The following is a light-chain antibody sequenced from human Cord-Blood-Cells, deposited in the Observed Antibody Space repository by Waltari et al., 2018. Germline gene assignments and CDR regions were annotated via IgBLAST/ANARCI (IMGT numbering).Light chain of an antibody. J-gene: IGLJ1*01. Sequence: QSALTQPASVSGSPGQSITISCTGTSSDVGSYHLVSWYQQHPGKAPKLMIYVVSKRPSGVSNRFSGSKSGNTASLTISGLQAEDEADYYCCSYAGSSTPYVFGTGTKVTVL. CDR2: VVS. CDR1: SSDVGSYHL. CDR3: CSYAGSSTPYV. V-gene: IGLV2-23*02.